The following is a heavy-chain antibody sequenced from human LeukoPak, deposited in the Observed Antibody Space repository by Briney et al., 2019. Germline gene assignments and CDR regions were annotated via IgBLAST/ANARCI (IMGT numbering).Heavy chain of an antibody. D-gene: IGHD4-23*01. CDR3: ARHAGGNPTPPDY. CDR2: IYPGDSDT. CDR1: GYSFTNFW. J-gene: IGHJ4*02. Sequence: GESLKISCQGSGYSFTNFWIGWVRQPPGKGLEWMGIIYPGDSDTRYSPSFQGQVTISADRSISTVYLQWSSLKASDTAMYYCARHAGGNPTPPDYWGQGTLVTVSS. V-gene: IGHV5-51*01.